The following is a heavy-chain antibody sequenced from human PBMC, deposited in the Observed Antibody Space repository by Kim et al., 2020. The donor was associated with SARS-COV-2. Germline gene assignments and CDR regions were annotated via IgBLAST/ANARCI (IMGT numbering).Heavy chain of an antibody. CDR3: ARGPNNYINYGYYYYGMYV. J-gene: IGHJ6*01. V-gene: IGHV1-69*13. Sequence: SVKVSCKASGGTFSSDAISWVRQAPGQGLESMGGIIPIFGTANYAQKFQGRVTITADASTSTAYMELSSLRFEDTAVYYCARGPNNYINYGYYYYGMYV. CDR2: IIPIFGTA. CDR1: GGTFSSDA. D-gene: IGHD4-4*01.